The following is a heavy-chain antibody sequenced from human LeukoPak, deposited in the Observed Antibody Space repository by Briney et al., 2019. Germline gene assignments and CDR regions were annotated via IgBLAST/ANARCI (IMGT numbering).Heavy chain of an antibody. CDR2: INHSGST. J-gene: IGHJ4*02. Sequence: SETLSLTCAVYGGSFSGYYWSWIRQPPGKGLEWIGEINHSGSTNYNPSLKSRVTISVDTSKNQFSLKLSSVTAADTAVYYCAREGQWLVRFFDYWGQGTLVTISS. CDR1: GGSFSGYY. CDR3: AREGQWLVRFFDY. D-gene: IGHD6-19*01. V-gene: IGHV4-34*01.